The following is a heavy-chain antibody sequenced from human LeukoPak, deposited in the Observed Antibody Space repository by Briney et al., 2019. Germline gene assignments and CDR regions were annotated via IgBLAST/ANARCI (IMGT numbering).Heavy chain of an antibody. D-gene: IGHD4-17*01. V-gene: IGHV3-7*01. Sequence: PGGSLRLSCAASGFTFTTYWMSWVRQAPGKGLEWVANIKQDGTEKYYVDSVKGRFTISRDNAKNSLYLQMNSLRAEDTAVYYCARWYGDYFDYWGQGTLVTVSS. CDR1: GFTFTTYW. J-gene: IGHJ4*02. CDR3: ARWYGDYFDY. CDR2: IKQDGTEK.